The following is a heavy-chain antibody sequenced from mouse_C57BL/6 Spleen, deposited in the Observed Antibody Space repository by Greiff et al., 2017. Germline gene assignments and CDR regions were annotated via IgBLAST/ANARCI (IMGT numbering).Heavy chain of an antibody. V-gene: IGHV1-64*01. CDR3: ARDEDYAMDY. CDR1: GYTFTSYW. Sequence: VKLQQPGAELVKPGASVKLSCKASGYTFTSYWMHWVKQRPGQGLEWIGMIHPNSGSTNYNEKFKSKATLTVDKSSSTAYMQLSSLTSEDSAVYYCARDEDYAMDYWGQGTSVTVSS. J-gene: IGHJ4*01. CDR2: IHPNSGST.